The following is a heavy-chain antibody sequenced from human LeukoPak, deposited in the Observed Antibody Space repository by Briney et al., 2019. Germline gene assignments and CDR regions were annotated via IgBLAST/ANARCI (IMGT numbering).Heavy chain of an antibody. CDR1: GYIFTSYG. J-gene: IGHJ4*02. Sequence: ASVKVSCKASGYIFTSYGINWVRQAPGQGLEWMGWISSYVGDTNYAQEFQGRVTMTTDRSTNTAYIELRSLRSDDTAVYYCARGGDGYNTGYFDYWGQGTLVTVSS. CDR3: ARGGDGYNTGYFDY. V-gene: IGHV1-18*01. D-gene: IGHD5-24*01. CDR2: ISSYVGDT.